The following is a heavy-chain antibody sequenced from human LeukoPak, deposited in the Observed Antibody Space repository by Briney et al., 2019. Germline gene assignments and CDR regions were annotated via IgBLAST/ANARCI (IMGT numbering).Heavy chain of an antibody. CDR1: GFIFSGYA. V-gene: IGHV3-23*01. J-gene: IGHJ4*02. CDR3: AKAGSGYSYFDH. CDR2: ISGGGGST. Sequence: GGSLRLSCAASGFIFSGYAMSWVRQAPGEGLEWVSGISGGGGSTYYADSVKGRFAISRDNSKNRLFLQMNSLRAEDTAVYYCAKAGSGYSYFDHWGQGTLVTVSS. D-gene: IGHD3-22*01.